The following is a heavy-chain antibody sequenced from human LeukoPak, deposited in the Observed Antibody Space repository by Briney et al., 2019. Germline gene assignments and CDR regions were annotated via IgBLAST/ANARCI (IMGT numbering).Heavy chain of an antibody. CDR3: AKILADYYDSSGYYSLTPPQ. CDR1: GFTFSSYA. J-gene: IGHJ4*02. Sequence: PGGSLRLACAASGFTFSSYAMSWVRQAPGKGLEWVSAISGSGGSTYYADSVKGRFTISRDNSKNTPYLQMNSLRAEDTAVYYCAKILADYYDSSGYYSLTPPQWGQGTLVTVSS. V-gene: IGHV3-23*01. D-gene: IGHD3-22*01. CDR2: ISGSGGST.